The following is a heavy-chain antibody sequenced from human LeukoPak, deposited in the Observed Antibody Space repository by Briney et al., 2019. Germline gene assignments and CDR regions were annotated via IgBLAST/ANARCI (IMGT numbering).Heavy chain of an antibody. V-gene: IGHV4-59*01. CDR1: GNSISSFF. D-gene: IGHD6-19*01. CDR3: ARDSSSGRYAY. Sequence: SETLSLTCTVSGNSISSFFWSWIRQPPGKGLEWIGSMHYSGDSKYNPSLRSRVSLSIDTSKQQFSLRLSSVTAADTAVYYCARDSSSGRYAYWGQGTLVTVSS. J-gene: IGHJ4*02. CDR2: MHYSGDS.